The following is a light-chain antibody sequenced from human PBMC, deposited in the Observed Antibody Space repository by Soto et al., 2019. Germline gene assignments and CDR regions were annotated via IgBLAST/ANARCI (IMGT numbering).Light chain of an antibody. CDR1: RTINTY. Sequence: DVRMTQSPSSLSASVGDTITITCRASRTINTYLNWFQHKPGEPPRLLIYGASTLHDGVPSRFSGSGSGADFTLTISGLQPEDCASYHCRQTYSDISFGGGTKG. J-gene: IGKJ4*01. V-gene: IGKV1-39*01. CDR3: RQTYSDIS. CDR2: GAS.